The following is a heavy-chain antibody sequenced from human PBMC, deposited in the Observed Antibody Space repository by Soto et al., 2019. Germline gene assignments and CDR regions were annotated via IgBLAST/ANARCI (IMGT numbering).Heavy chain of an antibody. V-gene: IGHV3-23*01. J-gene: IGHJ4*02. Sequence: GGSLRLSCAASGFTFSSCAMTWVRQAPGKGLEWVSSISGSGDSTYYADSVKGRITISRDNSKNTLYLQMNSLRGEDTAIYYCARKEGTGWYGEFDFWGQGTLVTVSS. CDR2: ISGSGDST. CDR1: GFTFSSCA. D-gene: IGHD6-19*01. CDR3: ARKEGTGWYGEFDF.